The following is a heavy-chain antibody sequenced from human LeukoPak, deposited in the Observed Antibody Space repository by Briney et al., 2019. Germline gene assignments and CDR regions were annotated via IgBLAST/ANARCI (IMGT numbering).Heavy chain of an antibody. CDR3: ARSNGYGYFDY. CDR1: GGSISSGGYS. V-gene: IGHV4-30-4*07. D-gene: IGHD5-18*01. Sequence: TSETLSLTCAVSGGSISSGGYSWSWIRQPPGKGLEWIGYIYYSGSTYYNPSLKSRVTISVDTSKNQFSLKLSSVTAADTAVYYCARSNGYGYFDYWGQGTLVTVSS. CDR2: IYYSGST. J-gene: IGHJ4*02.